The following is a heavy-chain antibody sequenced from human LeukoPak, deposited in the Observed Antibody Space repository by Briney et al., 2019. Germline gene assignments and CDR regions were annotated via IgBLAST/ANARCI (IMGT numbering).Heavy chain of an antibody. Sequence: GGSLRLSCAASGFTFSSYAMSWVRQAPGKGLEWVSVIYSGGGTYYADSVKGRFTISRDNSKNTLYLQMNSLRAEDTAVYYCARDLGVLTGDAWFDPWGQGTLVTVSS. V-gene: IGHV3-53*01. J-gene: IGHJ5*02. CDR2: IYSGGGT. CDR3: ARDLGVLTGDAWFDP. CDR1: GFTFSSYA. D-gene: IGHD2-21*01.